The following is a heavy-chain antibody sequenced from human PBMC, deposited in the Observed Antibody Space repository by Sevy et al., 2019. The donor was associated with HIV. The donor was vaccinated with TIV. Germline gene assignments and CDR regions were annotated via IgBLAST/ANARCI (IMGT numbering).Heavy chain of an antibody. Sequence: SSVKVSCKASGGTFSSDAISWVRQAPGQGLEWMGGSIPIFGTANYAQKFQGRVTITADKSTSTAYMELSSLRSEDLDVYYCARGNVGTSPWSGYYYYYYMDVWGKGTTVTVSS. V-gene: IGHV1-69*06. J-gene: IGHJ6*03. D-gene: IGHD3-3*01. CDR3: ARGNVGTSPWSGYYYYYYMDV. CDR1: GGTFSSDA. CDR2: SIPIFGTA.